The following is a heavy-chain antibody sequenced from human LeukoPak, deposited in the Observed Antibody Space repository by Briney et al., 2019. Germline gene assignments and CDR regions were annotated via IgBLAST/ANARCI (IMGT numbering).Heavy chain of an antibody. CDR2: TSGSGDST. CDR1: EFTFITLP. Sequence: GGSLSSSCAPSEFTFITLPLSWAGRPPGRGWKGFSVTSGSGDSTYYADSVKGRFTVSRDNSKNTLYLQMNSLRAEDTAVYYCARVGDGYNSGDYFDYWGQGTLVTVSS. CDR3: ARVGDGYNSGDYFDY. J-gene: IGHJ4*02. D-gene: IGHD5-24*01. V-gene: IGHV3-23*01.